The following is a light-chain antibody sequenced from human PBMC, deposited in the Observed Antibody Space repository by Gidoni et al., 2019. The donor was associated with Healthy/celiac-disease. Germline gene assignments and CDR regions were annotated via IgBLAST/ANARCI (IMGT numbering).Light chain of an antibody. CDR2: WAS. Sequence: DIVLTQSPASLAVSLGEEATIHCKSSQSVLYSSNNKNYLAWYQQKPGQPPKLLIYWASTRESGVPDRFSGSGSGTDFTLTISSLQAEDVAVYYCQQYYSTPPTFGQGTKLEIK. CDR3: QQYYSTPPT. J-gene: IGKJ2*01. CDR1: QSVLYSSNNKNY. V-gene: IGKV4-1*01.